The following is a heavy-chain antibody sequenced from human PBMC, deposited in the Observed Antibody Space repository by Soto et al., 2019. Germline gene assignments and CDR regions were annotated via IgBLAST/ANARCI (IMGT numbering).Heavy chain of an antibody. J-gene: IGHJ4*02. V-gene: IGHV1-69*06. CDR2: IVPNVGTV. D-gene: IGHD3-3*01. CDR1: GGTLSSFINYP. CDR3: ARRDTSGFLRYFDN. Sequence: QMQLVQSGAEVKKPGSSVKVSCKASGGTLSSFINYPINWVRQAPGQGLEWMGGIVPNVGTVNYAQKFQGRVTITAEKSTGTAYMEVSSLRSEDTALYYWARRDTSGFLRYFDNWGQGTLVTVSS.